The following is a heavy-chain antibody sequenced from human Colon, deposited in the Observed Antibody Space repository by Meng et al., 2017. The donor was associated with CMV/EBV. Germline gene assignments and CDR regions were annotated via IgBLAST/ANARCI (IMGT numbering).Heavy chain of an antibody. CDR2: INHRGNT. J-gene: IGHJ4*02. CDR1: NGSFTAYY. Sequence: SETLSLTCAVYNGSFTAYYWSWIRQAPGKGLEWIGEINHRGNTYFNPSLKSRVIISIDTSKNQFSLKLSSVTAADTAIYYCARDWSSNYYFDSWGQGMLVTVSS. D-gene: IGHD2-8*02. V-gene: IGHV4-34*01. CDR3: ARDWSSNYYFDS.